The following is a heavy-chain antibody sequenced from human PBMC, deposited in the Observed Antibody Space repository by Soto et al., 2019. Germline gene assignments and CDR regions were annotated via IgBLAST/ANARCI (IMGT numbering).Heavy chain of an antibody. J-gene: IGHJ6*02. V-gene: IGHV3-30*18. CDR3: GKDPTYDSSCFYIYYGMDV. CDR2: ISYDGSYK. D-gene: IGHD3-22*01. Sequence: QVQLVESGGGVVQPGRSLRLSCAASGFTFSTYGMHWVRQAPGNGLEWVGLISYDGSYKYYADSVKGRFTMSRDNSKNTLYMQMNSLRVEDTAVYYCGKDPTYDSSCFYIYYGMDVWGQGTTVTVSS. CDR1: GFTFSTYG.